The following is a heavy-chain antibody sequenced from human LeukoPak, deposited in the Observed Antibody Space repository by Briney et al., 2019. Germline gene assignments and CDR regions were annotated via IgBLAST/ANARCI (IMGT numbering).Heavy chain of an antibody. CDR2: IYYSGST. D-gene: IGHD6-13*01. V-gene: IGHV4-39*07. CDR3: ARLPAAGTTYYYYYGMDV. Sequence: SETLSLTCTVSGGSISSSSYYWGWIRQPPGKGLEWIGSIYYSGSTYYNPSLKSRVTISVDTSKNQFSLKLSSVTAADTAVYYCARLPAAGTTYYYYYGMDVWGQGTTVTVSS. J-gene: IGHJ6*02. CDR1: GGSISSSSYY.